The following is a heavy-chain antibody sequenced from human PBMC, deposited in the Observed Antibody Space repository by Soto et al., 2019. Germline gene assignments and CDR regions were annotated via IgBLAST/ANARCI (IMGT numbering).Heavy chain of an antibody. V-gene: IGHV1-18*01. Sequence: QVQLVQSGAEVKKPGASVKVSCKASGYTFTNFGISWVRQAPGQGLERMGWISAYNGNTNYAQNFQGRVTMTTDSSMSSADMELRSMRSDATAVYYCGRGGTTIDYWGQGTLVTVSS. CDR2: ISAYNGNT. D-gene: IGHD4-17*01. CDR3: GRGGTTIDY. J-gene: IGHJ4*02. CDR1: GYTFTNFG.